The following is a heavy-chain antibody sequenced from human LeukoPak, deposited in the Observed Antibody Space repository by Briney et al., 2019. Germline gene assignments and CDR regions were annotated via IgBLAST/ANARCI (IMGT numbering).Heavy chain of an antibody. Sequence: GGSLRLSCAASGFTFSSYAMSWVRQAPGKGLEWVSAISGSGGSTYYADSVKGRFTIFRDNSKNTLYLQMYSLRAEDTAVYYCAKPGGLQYYYDSSGYAHYWGQGTLVTVSS. V-gene: IGHV3-23*01. CDR1: GFTFSSYA. CDR2: ISGSGGST. D-gene: IGHD3-22*01. CDR3: AKPGGLQYYYDSSGYAHY. J-gene: IGHJ4*02.